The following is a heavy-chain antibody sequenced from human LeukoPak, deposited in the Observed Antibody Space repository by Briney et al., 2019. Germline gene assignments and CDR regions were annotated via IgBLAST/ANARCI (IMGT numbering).Heavy chain of an antibody. CDR2: IKSKTDGGTT. CDR1: GFTFSNAC. V-gene: IGHV3-15*01. J-gene: IGHJ4*02. CDR3: TTDRRWETRDLDY. Sequence: PGGPLRLSCAASGFTFSNACMSWVRQAPGKGLEWVGRIKSKTDGGTTDYAAPVKGRFTISRDDSKNTLYLQMNSLKTEDTAVYYCTTDRRWETRDLDYWGQGTLVTVSS. D-gene: IGHD1-26*01.